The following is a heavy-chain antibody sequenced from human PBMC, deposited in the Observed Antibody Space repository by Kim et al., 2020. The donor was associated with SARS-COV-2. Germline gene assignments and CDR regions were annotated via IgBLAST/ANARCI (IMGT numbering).Heavy chain of an antibody. CDR1: GGSISSSSYY. Sequence: SETLSLTCTVSGGSISSSSYYWGWIRQPPGKGLEWIGSIYYSGSTYYNPSLKSRVTISVDTSKNQFSLKLSSVTAADTAVYYCARDRYYDYVWGSYRYATERDAVDVWVKETMVTVSS. CDR2: IYYSGST. V-gene: IGHV4-39*07. CDR3: ARDRYYDYVWGSYRYATERDAVDV. J-gene: IGHJ3*01. D-gene: IGHD3-16*02.